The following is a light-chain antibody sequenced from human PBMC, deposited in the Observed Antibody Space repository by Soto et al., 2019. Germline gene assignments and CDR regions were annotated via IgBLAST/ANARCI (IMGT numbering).Light chain of an antibody. CDR3: QQRSNWPLT. Sequence: EIVLAQSPATLSLSPGERATLSCRASQSVSTYLVWYQQKPGQAPRLLIYDASNRATGLPARFSGSGSGTDFTLTISSLEPEDFAVYYCQQRSNWPLTFGGGTKVDIK. V-gene: IGKV3-11*01. J-gene: IGKJ4*01. CDR1: QSVSTY. CDR2: DAS.